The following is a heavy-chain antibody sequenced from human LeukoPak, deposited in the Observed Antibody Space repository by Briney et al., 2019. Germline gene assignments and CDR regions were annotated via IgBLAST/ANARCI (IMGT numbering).Heavy chain of an antibody. Sequence: SETLSLTCTVSGGSIRSYWSWIRQPAGKGLEWIGRIYGSGSTNYNPSLKSRVTISVDTSKNQFSLKLSSVTAADTAVYFCARGPYSYDSSGAFDIWGQGTMVTVSS. J-gene: IGHJ3*02. D-gene: IGHD3-22*01. CDR3: ARGPYSYDSSGAFDI. CDR2: IYGSGST. V-gene: IGHV4-4*07. CDR1: GGSIRSY.